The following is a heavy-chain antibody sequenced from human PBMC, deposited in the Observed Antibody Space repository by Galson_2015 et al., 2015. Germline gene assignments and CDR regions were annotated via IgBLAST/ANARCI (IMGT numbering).Heavy chain of an antibody. D-gene: IGHD3-9*01. CDR1: GFSLSTSGMR. CDR3: ARIDKDAFDI. CDR2: IDWDDDK. Sequence: PALVKPTQTLTLTCTFSGFSLSTSGMRVSWVRQPPGKALEWLARIDWDDDKFYSTSLKTRLTISKDTSKNQVVLTMTNMDPVDTATYYCARIDKDAFDIWGQGTMVTVSS. V-gene: IGHV2-70*04. J-gene: IGHJ3*02.